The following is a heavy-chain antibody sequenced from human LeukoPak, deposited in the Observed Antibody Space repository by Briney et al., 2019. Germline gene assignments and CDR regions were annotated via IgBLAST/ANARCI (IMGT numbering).Heavy chain of an antibody. V-gene: IGHV3-48*01. CDR1: GFTFSTYG. J-gene: IGHJ4*02. CDR3: ARAEAVVPYHY. D-gene: IGHD6-19*01. Sequence: GGSLRLSCAASGFTFSTYGMNWVRQAPGKGLEWVSYISSSSTSTHYADSVKGRFPISRDNAKNSLFLQMNSLRGEDAALYYCARAEAVVPYHYWGQGTLVTVSS. CDR2: ISSSSTST.